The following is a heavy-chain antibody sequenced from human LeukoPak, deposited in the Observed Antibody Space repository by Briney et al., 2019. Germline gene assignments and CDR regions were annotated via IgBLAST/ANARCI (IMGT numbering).Heavy chain of an antibody. CDR2: ISYDGSNR. Sequence: GRPLRLSCAASGFTFSTYAMHWVRQAPGKGLEWVAVISYDGSNRYYADSVKGRFTISRDNSKNTYHLQMNSLRAEDTAVYYCAQINYYGSGSYIVAYGVDVWGQGTTVTVSS. CDR1: GFTFSTYA. J-gene: IGHJ6*02. V-gene: IGHV3-30-3*01. D-gene: IGHD3-10*01. CDR3: AQINYYGSGSYIVAYGVDV.